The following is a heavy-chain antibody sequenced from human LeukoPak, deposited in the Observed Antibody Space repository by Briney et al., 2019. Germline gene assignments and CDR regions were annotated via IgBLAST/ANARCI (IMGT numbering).Heavy chain of an antibody. J-gene: IGHJ4*02. CDR3: ARDFGDY. CDR2: IYGGGST. CDR1: GFTFSNAW. D-gene: IGHD3-10*01. V-gene: IGHV3-66*02. Sequence: GGSLRLSCAASGFTFSNAWMSWVRQAPGKGLEWVSVIYGGGSTYYAASVKGRFTISRDNSKNTLYLQMNSLRAEDTAVYYCARDFGDYWGQGTLVTVSS.